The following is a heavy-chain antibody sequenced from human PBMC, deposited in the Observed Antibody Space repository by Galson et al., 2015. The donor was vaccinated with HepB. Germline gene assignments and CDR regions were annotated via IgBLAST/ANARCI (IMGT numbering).Heavy chain of an antibody. CDR1: GFTFSSYW. D-gene: IGHD6-19*01. J-gene: IGHJ4*02. CDR3: ARGTSSGWYVVIGD. V-gene: IGHV3-74*01. Sequence: SLRLSCAASGFTFSSYWMHWVRQAPGKGLVWVSRINSDGSSTTYADSVKGRFTISRDNAKNTLYLQMNSLRAEDTAVYYCARGTSSGWYVVIGDWGQGTLVTVSS. CDR2: INSDGSST.